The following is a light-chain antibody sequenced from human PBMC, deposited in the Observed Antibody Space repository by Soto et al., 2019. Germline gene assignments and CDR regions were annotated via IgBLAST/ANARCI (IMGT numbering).Light chain of an antibody. Sequence: QSALTQPASVSGSPGQSITISCTGTSSDVGGYNYVSWYQQHPGKAPKLMIYEVSNRPSGVSNRFSGSKSGNTASLTISGHQAEDEADYYCSSYTSSSTDVFGSGTKLIVL. J-gene: IGLJ1*01. CDR2: EVS. CDR3: SSYTSSSTDV. CDR1: SSDVGGYNY. V-gene: IGLV2-14*01.